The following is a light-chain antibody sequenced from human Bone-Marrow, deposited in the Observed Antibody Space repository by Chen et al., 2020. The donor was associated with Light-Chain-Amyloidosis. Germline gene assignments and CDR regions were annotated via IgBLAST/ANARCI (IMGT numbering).Light chain of an antibody. CDR1: SSDVGGDNH. CDR2: EVT. J-gene: IGLJ1*01. V-gene: IGLV2-14*01. Sequence: QSALTQPASVSGSPGQSITIPCTGTSSDVGGDNHVSWYQQHPDKAPILMLYEVTNRPSWVPDRFSGSKSDNTASLTISGLQTEDEADYFCSSYTITNTLVFGSGTRVTVL. CDR3: SSYTITNTLV.